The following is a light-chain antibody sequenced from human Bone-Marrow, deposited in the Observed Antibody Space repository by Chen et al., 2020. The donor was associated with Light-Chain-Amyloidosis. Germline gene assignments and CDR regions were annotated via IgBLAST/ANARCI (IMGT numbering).Light chain of an antibody. V-gene: IGKV3-20*01. CDR1: QTISSNY. Sequence: EIVLTQSPGTLSLSPGEGANLSCRASQTISSNYLTWYQQKFGQAPWLLIYGSSSRATGIPDMFTGSGSGTDFTLTINRLEPEDFAMYYCQQYGTSPLTFGGGTKVEIK. CDR3: QQYGTSPLT. CDR2: GSS. J-gene: IGKJ4*01.